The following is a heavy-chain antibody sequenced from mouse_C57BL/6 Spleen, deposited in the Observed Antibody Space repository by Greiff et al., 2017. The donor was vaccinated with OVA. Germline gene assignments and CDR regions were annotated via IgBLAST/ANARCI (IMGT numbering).Heavy chain of an antibody. J-gene: IGHJ4*01. CDR2: IRNKANGYTT. CDR1: GFTFTAYY. V-gene: IGHV7-3*01. Sequence: EVKLMESGGGLVQPGGSLSLSCAASGFTFTAYYMSWVRQPPGKALEWLGFIRNKANGYTTESSASVKGRFTISRDKSQSILYLQLNALRAEDSATYDCARYKGGNYAMDYWGQGTSVTVSS. CDR3: ARYKGGNYAMDY.